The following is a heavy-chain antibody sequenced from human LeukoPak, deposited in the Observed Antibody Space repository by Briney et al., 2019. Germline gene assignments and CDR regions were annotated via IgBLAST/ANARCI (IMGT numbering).Heavy chain of an antibody. Sequence: SVKVSCKASGGTFSSYAISWVRQAPGQGLEWMGGIIPIFGTANYAQKFQGRVTTTADESTSTAYMELSSLRAEDTAVYYCARGGYNYVYYFDYWGQGTLVTVSS. CDR2: IIPIFGTA. V-gene: IGHV1-69*01. CDR3: ARGGYNYVYYFDY. CDR1: GGTFSSYA. D-gene: IGHD5-24*01. J-gene: IGHJ4*02.